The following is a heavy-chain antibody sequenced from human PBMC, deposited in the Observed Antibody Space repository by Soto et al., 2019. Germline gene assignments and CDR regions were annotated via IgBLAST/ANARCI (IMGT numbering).Heavy chain of an antibody. V-gene: IGHV3-30*03. Sequence: QVKLVESGGGVVQQGRSLRLSCAATGFTFSSYGMHWVRQAPDKGLEWVADISYDGSNKYYADSVKCGFTISRDNSKNTLYLQMYSLIAEDTTVYYCAGDRSGYLPISCGQGTLVPVAS. CDR3: AGDRSGYLPIS. D-gene: IGHD3-22*01. J-gene: IGHJ5*02. CDR1: GFTFSSYG. CDR2: ISYDGSNK.